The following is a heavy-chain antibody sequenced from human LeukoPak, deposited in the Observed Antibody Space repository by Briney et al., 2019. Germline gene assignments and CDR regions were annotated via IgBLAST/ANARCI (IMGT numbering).Heavy chain of an antibody. J-gene: IGHJ4*02. CDR3: ARGVEPLAANTLAY. Sequence: GGSLRLSRAASGFTVITNDMTWVRQAPGKGLEWVSVLYSDGKTKYADSVQGRFTISRDNSKNTLYLEMNSLSPDDTAVYYCARGVEPLAANTLAYWGQGTLVTVSS. CDR1: GFTVITND. CDR2: LYSDGKT. V-gene: IGHV3-53*01. D-gene: IGHD1-14*01.